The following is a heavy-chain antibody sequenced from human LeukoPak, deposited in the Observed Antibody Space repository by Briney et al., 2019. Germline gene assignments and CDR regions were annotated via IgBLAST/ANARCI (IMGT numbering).Heavy chain of an antibody. J-gene: IGHJ4*02. CDR1: GFTFSSYA. CDR3: AKEGYDFWSGYYQDY. D-gene: IGHD3-3*01. CDR2: ISYDGSNK. V-gene: IGHV3-30-3*01. Sequence: PGRSLRLSCAASGFTFSSYAMHWVRQAPGKGLEWVAVISYDGSNKYYADSVKGRFTISRDNSKNTLYLQMNSLRAEDTAVYYCAKEGYDFWSGYYQDYWGQGTLVTVSS.